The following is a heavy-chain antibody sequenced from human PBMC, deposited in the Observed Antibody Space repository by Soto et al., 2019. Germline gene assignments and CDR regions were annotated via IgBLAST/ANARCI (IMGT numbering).Heavy chain of an antibody. J-gene: IGHJ5*02. V-gene: IGHV3-30*18. CDR1: GFTFSSYG. CDR2: ISYDGSNK. CDR3: AKTYYYDSSGEPPNWFDP. D-gene: IGHD3-22*01. Sequence: PGGSLRLSCAASGFTFSSYGMHWVRQAPGKGLEWVSVISYDGSNKYYADSVKGRFTISRDNSKNTLYLQMNSLRAEDTAVYYCAKTYYYDSSGEPPNWFDPWGQGTLVTVSS.